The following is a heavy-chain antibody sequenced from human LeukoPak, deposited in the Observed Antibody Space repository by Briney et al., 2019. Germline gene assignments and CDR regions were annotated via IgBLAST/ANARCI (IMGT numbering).Heavy chain of an antibody. CDR3: ARDRGGDYGDYEFPLDF. CDR2: ISAHNGNT. V-gene: IGHV1-18*01. J-gene: IGHJ4*02. CDR1: GYTFTNYV. Sequence: ASVKVSCKTSGYTFTNYVISWVRQAPGQGLEWMGWISAHNGNTKYAQKFQGRVTMTTDTSTSTAYMELRSLRSDDTVVYYCARDRGGDYGDYEFPLDFWGQGTLVTVSS. D-gene: IGHD4-17*01.